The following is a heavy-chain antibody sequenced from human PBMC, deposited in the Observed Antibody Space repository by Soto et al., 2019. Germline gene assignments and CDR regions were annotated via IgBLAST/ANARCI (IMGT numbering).Heavy chain of an antibody. CDR1: GYTFTSYG. D-gene: IGHD6-19*01. Sequence: ASVKVSCKASGYTFTSYGISWVRQAPGQGLEWMGWISAYSGNTNYAQKLQGRVTMTTDTSTSTAYMELRSLRSDDTAVYYCARDRWIAVANDAFDIWGQGTMVTVSS. V-gene: IGHV1-18*01. CDR3: ARDRWIAVANDAFDI. CDR2: ISAYSGNT. J-gene: IGHJ3*02.